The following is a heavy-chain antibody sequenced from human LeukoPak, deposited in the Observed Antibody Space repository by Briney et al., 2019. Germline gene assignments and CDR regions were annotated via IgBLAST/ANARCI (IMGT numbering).Heavy chain of an antibody. CDR1: GYSISSGYY. CDR3: ARFGDILTGLDY. CDR2: IYHSGST. V-gene: IGHV4-38-2*02. J-gene: IGHJ4*02. Sequence: SETLSLTCTVSGYSISSGYYWGWIRQPPGKGLEWIGSIYHSGSTYYNPSLKSRVTISVDTSKNQFSLKLSSVTAADTAVYYCARFGDILTGLDYWGQGTLVTVSS. D-gene: IGHD3-9*01.